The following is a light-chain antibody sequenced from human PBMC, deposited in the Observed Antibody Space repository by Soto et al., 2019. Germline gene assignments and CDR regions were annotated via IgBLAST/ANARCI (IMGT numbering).Light chain of an antibody. V-gene: IGKV1-6*01. J-gene: IGKJ1*01. Sequence: AIQMTQSASSLSASVGDRITITCRASQNIRTELGWYQQKPGTAPTLLIYGTSTLQSGVPSRFSGSGSGTDVTLTISSLQPEDFASYYCLQDYNYPRTFGQGTKVETK. CDR1: QNIRTE. CDR3: LQDYNYPRT. CDR2: GTS.